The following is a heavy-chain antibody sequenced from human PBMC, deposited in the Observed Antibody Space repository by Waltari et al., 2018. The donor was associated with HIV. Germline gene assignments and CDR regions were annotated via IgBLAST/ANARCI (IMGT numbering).Heavy chain of an antibody. D-gene: IGHD1-1*01. CDR2: ISYDGSNK. Sequence: LRLSCAASGFPFSSYGTHWVRQAPGKGLEWVAVISYDGSNKYYADAVKGRFTISRDNSKNTLDLQMNSLRAEDTAVYYCAKDKGGVTYIFDYWGQGTLVTVSS. CDR1: GFPFSSYG. CDR3: AKDKGGVTYIFDY. V-gene: IGHV3-30*18. J-gene: IGHJ4*02.